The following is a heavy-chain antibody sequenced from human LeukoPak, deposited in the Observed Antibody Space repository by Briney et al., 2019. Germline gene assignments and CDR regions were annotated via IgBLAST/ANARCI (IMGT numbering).Heavy chain of an antibody. Sequence: SETLSLTCAVYGGSFSDYYWGWIRQPPGKGLEWIGSIYYSVTTYYNPSLKSRVTISVDTSKNQFSLKLNSVTAADTAVYYCARDRLRWPKIDYWGQGTLVTVSS. J-gene: IGHJ4*02. V-gene: IGHV4-34*01. D-gene: IGHD4-23*01. CDR3: ARDRLRWPKIDY. CDR2: IYYSVTT. CDR1: GGSFSDYY.